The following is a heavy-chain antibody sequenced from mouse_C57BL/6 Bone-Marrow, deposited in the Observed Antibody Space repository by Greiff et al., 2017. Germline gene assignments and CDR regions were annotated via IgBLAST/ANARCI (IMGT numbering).Heavy chain of an antibody. CDR3: TNYGSRVAD. Sequence: DVKLQESGAELVRPGASVKLSCTASGFNIKDDYMPWVKQRPEQCLEWIGWIDPENGDTEYASKFQGQATITVDTSSNTAYLQLSSLTAEDTAVYYGTNYGSRVADWGQGTLVTVSA. D-gene: IGHD1-1*01. CDR1: GFNIKDDY. J-gene: IGHJ3*01. V-gene: IGHV14-4*01. CDR2: IDPENGDT.